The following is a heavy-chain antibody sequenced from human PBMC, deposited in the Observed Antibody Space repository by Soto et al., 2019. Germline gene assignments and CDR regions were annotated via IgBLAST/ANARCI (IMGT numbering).Heavy chain of an antibody. D-gene: IGHD4-4*01. Sequence: VGSLRLSCAVSGFTFSSYEMNWARQAPGKGLEWVSYIGTSGKTIYFADSVRGRFTISRDNAKNSLYLQMNSLRAEDTAVYFCARDPAIYSGKFDYGLDVWGRGTTVTVSS. CDR1: GFTFSSYE. CDR2: IGTSGKTI. CDR3: ARDPAIYSGKFDYGLDV. J-gene: IGHJ6*02. V-gene: IGHV3-48*03.